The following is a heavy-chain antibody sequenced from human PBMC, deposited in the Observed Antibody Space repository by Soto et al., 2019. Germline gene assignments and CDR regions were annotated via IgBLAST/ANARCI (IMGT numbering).Heavy chain of an antibody. D-gene: IGHD3-10*01. V-gene: IGHV4-30-2*01. Sequence: SETLSLTCAVSGGSISSGGYSWSWIRQPPGKGLEWIGYIYHSGSTYYNPSLKSRVTISVDTSKNQFSLKLTSVTAADTAVYYCVRRHGLTIDAYYWGQGTLVTVSS. CDR1: GGSISSGGYS. CDR3: VRRHGLTIDAYY. J-gene: IGHJ4*02. CDR2: IYHSGST.